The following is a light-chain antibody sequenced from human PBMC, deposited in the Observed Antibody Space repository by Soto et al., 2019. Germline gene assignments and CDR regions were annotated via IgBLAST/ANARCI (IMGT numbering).Light chain of an antibody. CDR3: CSYAGSSTYV. J-gene: IGLJ1*01. CDR2: EVY. V-gene: IGLV2-23*02. Sequence: QSVLTQPASVSGSPGQSITISCTGTSSDVGSYNFVPWYQEHPGKAPKVMIYEVYKRPSGVSNRFSGSKSGSTASLTISGLQVEDEADYYCCSYAGSSTYVFGTGTKLTVL. CDR1: SSDVGSYNF.